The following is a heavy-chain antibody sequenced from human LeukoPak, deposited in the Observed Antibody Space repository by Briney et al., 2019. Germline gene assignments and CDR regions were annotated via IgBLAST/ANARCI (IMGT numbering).Heavy chain of an antibody. CDR2: ISGSGGST. V-gene: IGHV3-23*01. J-gene: IGHJ4*02. CDR1: GFTFSSYA. D-gene: IGHD6-13*01. Sequence: GGSLRLSCAASGFTFSSYAMSWVRQAPGKGLESVSAISGSGGSTYYADSVKGRFTISRDNSKNTLYLQMNSLRAEDTAVYYCARDSGASSWIRLDYWGQGTLVTVSS. CDR3: ARDSGASSWIRLDY.